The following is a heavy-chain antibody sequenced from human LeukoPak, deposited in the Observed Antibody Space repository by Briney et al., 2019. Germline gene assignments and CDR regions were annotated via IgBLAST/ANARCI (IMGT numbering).Heavy chain of an antibody. V-gene: IGHV3-48*01. CDR3: AKGLEGYSSSWYDY. CDR1: GFTFSSYS. J-gene: IGHJ4*02. Sequence: GGSLRLSCAASGFTFSSYSMNWVRQAPGKGLEWVSYIRSSSSTIYYADSVKGRFTIPRDNAKNSLYLQMNSLRTEDTALYYCAKGLEGYSSSWYDYWGQGTLVTVSS. D-gene: IGHD6-13*01. CDR2: IRSSSSTI.